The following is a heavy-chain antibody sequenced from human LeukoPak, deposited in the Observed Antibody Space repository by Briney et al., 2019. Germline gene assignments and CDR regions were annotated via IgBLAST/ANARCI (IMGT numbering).Heavy chain of an antibody. Sequence: PGGSLRLSCAAAGFNVSLNYMSWVRQAPGKGLEWLSVIFGGDKKYYADSVKDRFTISRDNVENTVDLQMTSLRVEDTAVYYCARGRSGSRDCWGQGTLVVVSS. D-gene: IGHD1-26*01. CDR3: ARGRSGSRDC. CDR2: IFGGDKK. V-gene: IGHV3-53*01. J-gene: IGHJ4*02. CDR1: GFNVSLNY.